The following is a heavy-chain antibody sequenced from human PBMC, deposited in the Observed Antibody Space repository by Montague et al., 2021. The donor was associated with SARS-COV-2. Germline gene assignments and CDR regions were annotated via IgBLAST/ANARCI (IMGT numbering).Heavy chain of an antibody. D-gene: IGHD3-22*01. CDR2: ISSRSYFI. V-gene: IGHV3-21*06. J-gene: IGHJ3*01. CDR1: GFTFTTYS. Sequence: SLRLSCAASGFTFTTYSMHWVRQAPGKGLEWVSVISSRSYFIYYADSVRGRFTVSRDNAKNSLYLEMNSLRAEDTAVYYCVRDAAGYDDSHNAFDVWGRGTMVIVSS. CDR3: VRDAAGYDDSHNAFDV.